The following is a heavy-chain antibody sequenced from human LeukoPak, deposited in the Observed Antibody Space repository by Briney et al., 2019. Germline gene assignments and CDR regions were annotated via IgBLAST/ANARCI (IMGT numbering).Heavy chain of an antibody. J-gene: IGHJ5*02. D-gene: IGHD3-3*01. CDR3: ARASNFGVVIISPSDNWFDP. CDR2: IYHSGST. Sequence: SETLSLTCTVSGCSISSGYYWGWIRQPPGKGLEWIGSIYHSGSTYYNPSLKNRVTISVDTSKNQFSLKLSSVTAADTAVYYCARASNFGVVIISPSDNWFDPWGQGTLVTVSS. V-gene: IGHV4-38-2*02. CDR1: GCSISSGYY.